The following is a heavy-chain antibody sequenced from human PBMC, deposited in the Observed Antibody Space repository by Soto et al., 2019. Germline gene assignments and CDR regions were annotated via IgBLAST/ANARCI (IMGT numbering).Heavy chain of an antibody. D-gene: IGHD2-21*02. J-gene: IGHJ6*02. V-gene: IGHV6-1*01. Sequence: SQTLSLTCAISGDSVSSNSAAWNWIRQSPSRGLEWLGRTYYRSKWYNDYAVSVKSRITINPDTSKNQFSLKLSSVTAADTAVYYCASAYCGGDCQSYYYYGMDVWGQGTTVTVSS. CDR1: GDSVSSNSAA. CDR2: TYYRSKWYN. CDR3: ASAYCGGDCQSYYYYGMDV.